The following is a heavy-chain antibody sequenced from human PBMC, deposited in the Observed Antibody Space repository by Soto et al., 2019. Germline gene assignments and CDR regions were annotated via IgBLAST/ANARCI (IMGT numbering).Heavy chain of an antibody. D-gene: IGHD5-12*01. CDR1: GGAIGRYD. CDR3: AIVDRGYDLVEGYSYYGMDV. V-gene: IGHV4-59*01. CDR2: IYYSGST. Sequence: ETLSLTCAVSGGAIGRYDWSWIRQPPGKGLEWIGYIYYSGSTNYNPSLKSRVTISVDTSKNQFSLKLSSVTAADTAVYYCAIVDRGYDLVEGYSYYGMDVWGQGTTVTVSS. J-gene: IGHJ6*02.